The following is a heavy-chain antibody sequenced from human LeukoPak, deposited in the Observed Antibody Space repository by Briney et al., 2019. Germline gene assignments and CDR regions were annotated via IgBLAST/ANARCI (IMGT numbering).Heavy chain of an antibody. CDR3: GRGIQSFDP. CDR2: INPKSGDT. Sequence: ASVMVSCKASGYTFINYYIHWVRQAPGQGLEWMGWINPKSGDTNYAQKFQDRVTMTRDTSTSTGYMELSSLRSEDTPVKYCGRGIQSFDPWGQGTLVTVSS. J-gene: IGHJ5*02. V-gene: IGHV1-2*02. CDR1: GYTFINYY.